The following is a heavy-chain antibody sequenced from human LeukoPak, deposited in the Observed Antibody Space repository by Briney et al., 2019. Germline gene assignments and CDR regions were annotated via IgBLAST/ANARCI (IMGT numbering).Heavy chain of an antibody. CDR3: AKCMAEPGTCYFDN. CDR1: GFTFSSYA. J-gene: IGHJ4*03. CDR2: ISGSGGNT. D-gene: IGHD6-13*01. V-gene: IGHV3-23*01. Sequence: GGSLRLSCAASGFTFSSYAMTWVRQAPGKGLEWVSGISGSGGNTYYANSVKGRFTISRDNSKSTLYQQMNNLGAEDTALYYCAKCMAEPGTCYFDNWGRGTLVTDSS.